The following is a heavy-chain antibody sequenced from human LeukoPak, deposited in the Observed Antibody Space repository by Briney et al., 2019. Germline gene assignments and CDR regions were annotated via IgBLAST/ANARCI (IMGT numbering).Heavy chain of an antibody. V-gene: IGHV3-7*04. CDR1: GSTFSYYW. CDR3: TGGRTGVGTVFDY. Sequence: PGGSLRLSCAASGSTFSYYWMSWVRQAPGKGLEWVANIKQDGSEKYYVDSVKGRFTISRDNAKNSLYLQMNSLRAEDTAVYYCTGGRTGVGTVFDYWGKGTLVTVSS. CDR2: IKQDGSEK. J-gene: IGHJ4*02. D-gene: IGHD5-12*01.